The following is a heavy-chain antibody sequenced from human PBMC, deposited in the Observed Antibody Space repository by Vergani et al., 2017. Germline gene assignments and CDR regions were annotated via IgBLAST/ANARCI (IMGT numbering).Heavy chain of an antibody. J-gene: IGHJ6*03. Sequence: QVQLVESGGGVVQPGRSLRLSCAASGFTFSSYGMHWVRQAPGKGLEWVAVISYDGSNKYYADSVKGRFTISRDNSKTTLYLQMNSLRAEDTAVYYCAKDSLYYRPRHYYYYYMDVWGKGTTVTVSS. CDR2: ISYDGSNK. D-gene: IGHD3-10*01. V-gene: IGHV3-30*18. CDR1: GFTFSSYG. CDR3: AKDSLYYRPRHYYYYYMDV.